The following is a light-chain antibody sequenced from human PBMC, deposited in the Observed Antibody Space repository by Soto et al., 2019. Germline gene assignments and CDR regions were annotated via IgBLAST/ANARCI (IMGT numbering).Light chain of an antibody. Sequence: SYELTQAPSLSVAPGKTARITCGGGNIGGKSVHWYQQKPGQAPVVVISYDRDRPSGIPGRFSGSNSGNTATLTISWVEGGDEADDYCQVWDTSRDLDVVFGGGTKLTVL. J-gene: IGLJ3*02. CDR1: NIGGKS. V-gene: IGLV3-21*04. CDR3: QVWDTSRDLDVV. CDR2: YDR.